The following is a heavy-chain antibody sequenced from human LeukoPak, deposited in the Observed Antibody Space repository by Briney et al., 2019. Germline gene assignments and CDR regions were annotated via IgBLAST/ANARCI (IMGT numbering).Heavy chain of an antibody. CDR1: GYTFTGYY. D-gene: IGHD2-15*01. CDR2: INPNSGGT. J-gene: IGHJ5*02. CDR3: ARDPRGPVAAAEDDNWFDP. Sequence: WASVKVSCKASGYTFTGYYMHWVRQAPGQGLEWMGWINPNSGGTNYAQKFQGWVTMTRDTSISTAYMELSRLRSDDTAVYYCARDPRGPVAAAEDDNWFDPWGQGTLVTVSS. V-gene: IGHV1-2*04.